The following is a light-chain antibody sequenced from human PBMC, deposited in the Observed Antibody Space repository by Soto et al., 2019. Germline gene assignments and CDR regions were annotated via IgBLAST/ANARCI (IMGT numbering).Light chain of an antibody. CDR1: QTISTY. V-gene: IGKV1-39*01. CDR2: AAS. Sequence: DIQMTQSPSSLSASVGDRVTITCRASQTISTYLNWYQQNPVKAPKLLIYAASNLQNGVPSRFSGSGSGTDFTLIISSLQPEDFATYYCQKSSIIPYTFCQGTKLEIK. CDR3: QKSSIIPYT. J-gene: IGKJ2*01.